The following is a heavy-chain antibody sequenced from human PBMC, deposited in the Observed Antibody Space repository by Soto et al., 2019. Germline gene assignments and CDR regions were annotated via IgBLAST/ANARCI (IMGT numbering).Heavy chain of an antibody. J-gene: IGHJ6*03. Sequence: EVKLVESGGGLVQPGGSLRLSCAASGFTFSNYWMYWVRQAPGQGLVWVSRINSDGSVSRYADSVKGRLTISRDNVKNTLYLPMNSLRVEDTPVYYCARGDCVGGSCYSLAGSFYYYMDVWCKGTTVTVFS. V-gene: IGHV3-74*01. CDR2: INSDGSVS. D-gene: IGHD2-15*01. CDR3: ARGDCVGGSCYSLAGSFYYYMDV. CDR1: GFTFSNYW.